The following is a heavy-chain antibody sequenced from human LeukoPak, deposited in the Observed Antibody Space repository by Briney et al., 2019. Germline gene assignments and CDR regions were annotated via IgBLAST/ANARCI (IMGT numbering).Heavy chain of an antibody. CDR3: AREELLGAYYYHGMDV. CDR1: GFTFSSYW. V-gene: IGHV3-7*01. Sequence: PGGSLRLSCAASGFTFSSYWMSWVRQAPGKGLEWVANIKQDGSEKYYVDSVKGRFTISRDNAKNSLYLQMNSLRAEDTAVYYCAREELLGAYYYHGMDVWGQGTTVTVSS. CDR2: IKQDGSEK. D-gene: IGHD1-26*01. J-gene: IGHJ6*02.